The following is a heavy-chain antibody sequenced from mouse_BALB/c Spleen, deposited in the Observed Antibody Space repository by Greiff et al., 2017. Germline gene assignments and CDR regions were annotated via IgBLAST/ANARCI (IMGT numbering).Heavy chain of an antibody. CDR2: IDPENGDT. J-gene: IGHJ4*01. V-gene: IGHV14-4*02. Sequence: EVQLQESGAELVRSGASVKLSCTASGFNIKDYYMHWVKQRPEQGLEWIGWIDPENGDTEYAPKFQGKATMTADTSSNTAYLQLSSLTSEDTAVYYCNSYYDYDGDYYAMDYWGQGTSVTVSS. CDR3: NSYYDYDGDYYAMDY. CDR1: GFNIKDYY. D-gene: IGHD2-4*01.